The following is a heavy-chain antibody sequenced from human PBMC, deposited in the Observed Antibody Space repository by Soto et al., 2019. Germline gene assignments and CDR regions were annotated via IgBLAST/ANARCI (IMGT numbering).Heavy chain of an antibody. CDR3: AREAKRSTGYSSDTTFDY. Sequence: GESLKISCKGSGYSFTSYWIGWVRQMPGKGLEWMGIIYPGDSDTRYSPSFQGHVTISADKSISTAYLQWSSLKASDTAMYYCAREAKRSTGYSSDTTFDYWGQGTLVTVS. D-gene: IGHD6-25*01. CDR2: IYPGDSDT. CDR1: GYSFTSYW. J-gene: IGHJ4*02. V-gene: IGHV5-51*01.